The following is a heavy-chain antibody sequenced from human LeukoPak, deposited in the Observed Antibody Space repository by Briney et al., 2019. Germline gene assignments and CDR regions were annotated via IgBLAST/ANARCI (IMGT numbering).Heavy chain of an antibody. CDR1: GGSFSGYY. D-gene: IGHD3-16*02. V-gene: IGHV4-34*01. CDR3: ARQVTYVWGSYRSSPELYYFDY. CDR2: INHSGST. J-gene: IGHJ4*02. Sequence: SETLSLTCAVYGGSFSGYYWSWIRQPPGKGLEWIGEINHSGSTYYNPSLKSRVTISVDTSKNQFSLKLSSVTAADTAVYYCARQVTYVWGSYRSSPELYYFDYWGQGTLVTVSS.